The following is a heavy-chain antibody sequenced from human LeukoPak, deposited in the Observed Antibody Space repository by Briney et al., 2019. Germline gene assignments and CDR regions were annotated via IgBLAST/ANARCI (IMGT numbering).Heavy chain of an antibody. D-gene: IGHD2-15*01. V-gene: IGHV3-23*01. Sequence: GGSLRLSCAASGFTFSSYAMSWVRQAPGKGLEWVSAISGSGGSTYYADSVKGRFTITRDNSKNTLYLQMNSLRAEDTAVYYCARDWCSGGSCYSQFDYWGQGTLVTVSS. CDR2: ISGSGGST. J-gene: IGHJ4*02. CDR3: ARDWCSGGSCYSQFDY. CDR1: GFTFSSYA.